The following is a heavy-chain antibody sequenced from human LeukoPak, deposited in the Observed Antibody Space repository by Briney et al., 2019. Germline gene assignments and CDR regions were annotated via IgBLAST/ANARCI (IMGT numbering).Heavy chain of an antibody. Sequence: NPSETLSLTCTVSGGSISSYYWSWIRQPPGKGLEWIGYIYYSGSTNYNPSLKSRVTISVDTSKNQFSLKLSSVTAADTAVYYCARHYSPYSSSWYVNYYYYYGMDVWGQGTTVTVSS. CDR3: ARHYSPYSSSWYVNYYYYYGMDV. CDR1: GGSISSYY. CDR2: IYYSGST. D-gene: IGHD6-13*01. J-gene: IGHJ6*02. V-gene: IGHV4-59*08.